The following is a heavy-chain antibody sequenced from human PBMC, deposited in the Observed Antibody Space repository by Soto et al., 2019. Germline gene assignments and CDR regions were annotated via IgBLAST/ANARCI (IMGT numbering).Heavy chain of an antibody. CDR1: GGSISDFY. V-gene: IGHV4-59*01. CDR3: ERVGGLAARTFDY. Sequence: SATLSLTCTVSGGSISDFYWSWIRQPPGKGLEWIGYIYYSGSTNYNPSRNIRVTISVNTAKNQFSLNRRSMSPADTAVYYCERVGGLAARTFDYWGPGTLVTAPQ. J-gene: IGHJ4*02. D-gene: IGHD6-6*01. CDR2: IYYSGST.